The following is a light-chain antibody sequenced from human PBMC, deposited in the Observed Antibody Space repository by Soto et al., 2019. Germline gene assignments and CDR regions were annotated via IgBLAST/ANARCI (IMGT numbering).Light chain of an antibody. V-gene: IGKV3-15*01. J-gene: IGKJ4*01. CDR3: QQYNQWPLT. Sequence: EIVMTQSPATLSVSPGERATLSCRASQSVSSNLAWYQQKPGQAPRLLIYGASTRATGSPGRFSGSGSGTEFTLTISSLQSEDFVVYYCQQYNQWPLTFGGGTKVEIQ. CDR1: QSVSSN. CDR2: GAS.